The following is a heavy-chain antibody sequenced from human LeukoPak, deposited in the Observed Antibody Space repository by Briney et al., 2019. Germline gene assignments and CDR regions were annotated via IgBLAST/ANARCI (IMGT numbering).Heavy chain of an antibody. Sequence: GGSLRLSCAASGFTFSSYGMHWVRQAPGKGLEWVAFIRYDGSNKYYADSVKGRFTISRNNSKNTLYLQMNSLRAEDTAVYYCAKDIRGGGYYGSGIDYWGQGTLVTVSS. CDR3: AKDIRGGGYYGSGIDY. V-gene: IGHV3-30*02. CDR1: GFTFSSYG. D-gene: IGHD3-10*01. CDR2: IRYDGSNK. J-gene: IGHJ4*02.